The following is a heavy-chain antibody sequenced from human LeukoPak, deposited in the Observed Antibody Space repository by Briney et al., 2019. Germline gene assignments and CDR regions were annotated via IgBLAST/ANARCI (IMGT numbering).Heavy chain of an antibody. V-gene: IGHV1-69*11. Sequence: SVKVSCKASGGTFSTYPINWVRQAPGQGLEWMGRIIPTLSQSNYAQKFQGTVSITADEFTDTAYMELSSLRSEDTAVYYCATGTSYRDSFDVWGQGTMVTVSS. CDR3: ATGTSYRDSFDV. CDR1: GGTFSTYP. J-gene: IGHJ3*01. CDR2: IIPTLSQS. D-gene: IGHD3/OR15-3a*01.